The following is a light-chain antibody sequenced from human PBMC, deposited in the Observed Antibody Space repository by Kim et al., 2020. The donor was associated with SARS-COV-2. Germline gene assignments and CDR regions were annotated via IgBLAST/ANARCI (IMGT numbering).Light chain of an antibody. J-gene: IGKJ4*01. CDR2: LAS. Sequence: AFVGDSVTITCRASQGISSALAWYQQEPGKAPKLLIYLASTLQSGVPSRFSGSGSATEFTLTVSSLQPEDFATYYCQQSTSYPITFGGGTKVDIK. V-gene: IGKV1-9*01. CDR3: QQSTSYPIT. CDR1: QGISSA.